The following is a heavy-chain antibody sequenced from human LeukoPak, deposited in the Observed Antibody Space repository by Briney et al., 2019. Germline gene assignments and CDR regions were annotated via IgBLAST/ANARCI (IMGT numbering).Heavy chain of an antibody. D-gene: IGHD3-22*01. J-gene: IGHJ3*01. Sequence: GESLKISCKGSGYRFSTYWIAWVRQMPGKGLEWMGIIYPGDSDTRYSPSFQGQVTISADKSVNTAYLQWSSLKASDTAMYYCARPNITSYYDSGSYDAFDVWGQGTMVTVYS. CDR3: ARPNITSYYDSGSYDAFDV. CDR2: IYPGDSDT. V-gene: IGHV5-51*01. CDR1: GYRFSTYW.